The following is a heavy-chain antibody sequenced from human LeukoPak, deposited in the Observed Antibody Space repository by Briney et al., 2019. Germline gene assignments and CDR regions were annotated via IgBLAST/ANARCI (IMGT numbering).Heavy chain of an antibody. V-gene: IGHV4-59*12. D-gene: IGHD6-19*01. J-gene: IGHJ4*02. CDR3: ARDSGWYFY. CDR1: GGSISSYY. CDR2: IHYTGST. Sequence: SETLSLTCTVSGGSISSYYWSWIRQPPGKGLEWIGYIHYTGSTNYNPSLKSRVTISVDTSKNQFSLKLSSVTATDTAVYYCARDSGWYFYWGLGTLVTVSS.